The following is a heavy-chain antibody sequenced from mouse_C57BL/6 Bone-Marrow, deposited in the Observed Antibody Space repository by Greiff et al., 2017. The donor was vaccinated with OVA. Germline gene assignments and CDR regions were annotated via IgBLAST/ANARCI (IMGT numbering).Heavy chain of an antibody. CDR3: TRSRNWDLFAY. V-gene: IGHV1-15*01. CDR2: IDPETGGT. J-gene: IGHJ3*01. D-gene: IGHD4-1*01. Sequence: VQRVESGAELVRPGASVTLSCKASGYTFTDYEMHWVKQTPVHGLEWIGAIDPETGGTAYNQKFKGKAILTADKSSSTAYMELRSLTSEDSAVYYCTRSRNWDLFAYWGQGTLVTVSA. CDR1: GYTFTDYE.